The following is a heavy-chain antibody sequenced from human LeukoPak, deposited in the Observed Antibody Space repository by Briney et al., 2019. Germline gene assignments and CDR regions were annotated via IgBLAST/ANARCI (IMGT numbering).Heavy chain of an antibody. Sequence: ASVTVSCKASGYTFTSYGISWVRQAPGQELEWMGWMNPLSGNTGHAQKFQGRVTMTRDTSISTAYMELSSLRSEDTAVYYCARGPPIRGYRYGYDTGYYYSYSMDVWGKGTTVTISS. J-gene: IGHJ6*03. CDR3: ARGPPIRGYRYGYDTGYYYSYSMDV. CDR2: MNPLSGNT. D-gene: IGHD5-18*01. CDR1: GYTFTSYG. V-gene: IGHV1-8*02.